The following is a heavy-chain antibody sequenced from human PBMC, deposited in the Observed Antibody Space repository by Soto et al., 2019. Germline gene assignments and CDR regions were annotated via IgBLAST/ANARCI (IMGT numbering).Heavy chain of an antibody. V-gene: IGHV4-39*01. J-gene: IGHJ4*02. D-gene: IGHD3-3*01. CDR3: ARQNPPIYDFWSGYYPYYFDY. CDR1: GGSISSSSYY. CDR2: IYYSGST. Sequence: SETLSLTCTVSGGSISSSSYYWGWIRQPPGKGLEWIGSIYYSGSTYYNPSLKSRVTISVDTSKNQFSLKLSSVTAADTAVYYCARQNPPIYDFWSGYYPYYFDYWGQGTLVTVSS.